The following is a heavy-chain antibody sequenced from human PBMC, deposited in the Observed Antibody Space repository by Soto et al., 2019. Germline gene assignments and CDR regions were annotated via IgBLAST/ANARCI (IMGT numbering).Heavy chain of an antibody. V-gene: IGHV4-39*01. Sequence: QLQLQESGPGLVKPSETLSLTCTVSGGSISSSSYYWGWIRQPPGKGLEWIGSIYYSGSTYYNPSLKSRVTISVDTSKNQFSLKLRSVTAADTAVYYCARLLGDSSGWYVGGGYFDYWGQGTLVTVSS. CDR2: IYYSGST. CDR1: GGSISSSSYY. D-gene: IGHD6-19*01. CDR3: ARLLGDSSGWYVGGGYFDY. J-gene: IGHJ4*02.